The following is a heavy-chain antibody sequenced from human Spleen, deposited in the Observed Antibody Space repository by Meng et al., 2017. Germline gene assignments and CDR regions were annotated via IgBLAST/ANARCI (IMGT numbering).Heavy chain of an antibody. Sequence: SETLSLTCAVYGGSFSGYYWIWIRQPPGKGLEWIGEINHSGSTNYNPSLKSRVTISVDTSKNQFSLKLSSVTAADTAVYYCARRPTILGVVITRLYYFDYWGQGTLVTVSS. V-gene: IGHV4-34*01. J-gene: IGHJ4*02. CDR2: INHSGST. D-gene: IGHD3-3*01. CDR1: GGSFSGYY. CDR3: ARRPTILGVVITRLYYFDY.